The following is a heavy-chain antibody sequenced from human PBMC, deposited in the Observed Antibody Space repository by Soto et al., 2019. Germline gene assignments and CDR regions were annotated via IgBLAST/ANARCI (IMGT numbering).Heavy chain of an antibody. J-gene: IGHJ4*02. V-gene: IGHV1-46*01. CDR1: GYIFTNYY. Sequence: SVKVSCKASGYIFTNYYIHWVRQAPGQGLEWMAIINPLPTSGSTNYAQKFQGRVTVTRDTSTSTVYMELSSLTSEDTAIYYCARDLTAAAYWGQGTLVTVSS. D-gene: IGHD6-13*01. CDR3: ARDLTAAAY. CDR2: INPLPTSGST.